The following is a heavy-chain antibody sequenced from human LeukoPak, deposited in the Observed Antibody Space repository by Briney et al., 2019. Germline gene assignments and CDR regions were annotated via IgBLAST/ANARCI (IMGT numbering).Heavy chain of an antibody. CDR2: ISTSSSYI. V-gene: IGHV3-21*01. CDR1: GFTFSSYS. Sequence: GGSLRLSCAASGFTFSSYSMNWARQAPGKGLEWVSSISTSSSYIYSADSVKGRFTISRDNAKNSLYLQMNSLRAEDTAVYYCVRDTFSPDAFDIWGQGTMVTVSS. D-gene: IGHD3-16*01. CDR3: VRDTFSPDAFDI. J-gene: IGHJ3*02.